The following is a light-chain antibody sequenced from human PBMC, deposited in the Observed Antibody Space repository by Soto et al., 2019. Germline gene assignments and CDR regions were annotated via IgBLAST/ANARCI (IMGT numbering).Light chain of an antibody. CDR3: QHRSNWPSVT. CDR1: QSVSSS. Sequence: EIVLTQSPATLSLSPGNRATLSCRASQSVSSSLAWYQLQPGQAPRLLIYDASNRATGIPARFSGSGSATHFTLSISRLDPEDFAVYYCQHRSNWPSVTFGGGTKLEIK. V-gene: IGKV3-11*01. CDR2: DAS. J-gene: IGKJ4*01.